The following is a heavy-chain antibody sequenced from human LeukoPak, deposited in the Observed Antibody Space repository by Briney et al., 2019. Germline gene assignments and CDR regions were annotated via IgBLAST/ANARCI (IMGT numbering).Heavy chain of an antibody. J-gene: IGHJ6*02. CDR1: GYTFTSYG. D-gene: IGHD3-22*01. CDR3: AREVRDSSGYTPYYYYGMDV. Sequence: GASVKVSCKASGYTFTSYGISWVRQAPGQGLEWMGWISAYNGNTNYAQKLQGRVTMTTDTSTSTAYMELRSLRSDDTAVYYCAREVRDSSGYTPYYYYGMDVWGQGTTVTVSS. V-gene: IGHV1-18*01. CDR2: ISAYNGNT.